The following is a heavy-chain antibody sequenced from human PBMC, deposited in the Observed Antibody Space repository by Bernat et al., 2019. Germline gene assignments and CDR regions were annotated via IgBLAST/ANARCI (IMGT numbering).Heavy chain of an antibody. J-gene: IGHJ6*02. CDR2: ISYDGSNK. CDR1: GFTFSSYA. D-gene: IGHD6-13*01. Sequence: QVQLVESGGGVVQPGRSLRLSCAASGFTFSSYAMHWVRQAPGKGLEWVAVISYDGSNKYYADSVKGRFTISRDNSKNTLYLQMNSLRAEDTAVYYCARGIAAAGTRVPLPKNYYYYGMDVWGQGTTVTVSS. V-gene: IGHV3-30-3*01. CDR3: ARGIAAAGTRVPLPKNYYYYGMDV.